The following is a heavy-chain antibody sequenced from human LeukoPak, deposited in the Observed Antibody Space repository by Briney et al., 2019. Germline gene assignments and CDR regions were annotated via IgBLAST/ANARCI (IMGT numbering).Heavy chain of an antibody. CDR2: ISGSGDST. V-gene: IGHV3-23*01. CDR1: GFTFSNYA. Sequence: PGGSLRLSCAASGFTFSNYAMSWVRQAPGKGLEWVSDISGSGDSTNYADSVKGRFTISRDNSKNTLYLQMNSLRVEDTAVYYCARASGTKAFGVVPPDYYYYMDVWGKGTTVTVSS. D-gene: IGHD3-3*01. J-gene: IGHJ6*03. CDR3: ARASGTKAFGVVPPDYYYYMDV.